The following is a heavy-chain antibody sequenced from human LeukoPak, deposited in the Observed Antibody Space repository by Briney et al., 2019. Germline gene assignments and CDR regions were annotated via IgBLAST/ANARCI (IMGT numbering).Heavy chain of an antibody. D-gene: IGHD6-19*01. Sequence: PGGSLRLSCAASGFTFSNSAMSGLRQAPGKGRDWVSTRSGSGITTYYADSVKGRFTISRDNSKNTLYLKMNSLRAEDTAVYYCAKGIYSSGWSYFDYWGHGTLVTVSS. J-gene: IGHJ4*01. CDR3: AKGIYSSGWSYFDY. CDR2: RSGSGITT. V-gene: IGHV3-23*01. CDR1: GFTFSNSA.